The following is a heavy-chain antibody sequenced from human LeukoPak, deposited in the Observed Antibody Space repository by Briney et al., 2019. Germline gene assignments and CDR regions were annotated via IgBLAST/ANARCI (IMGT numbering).Heavy chain of an antibody. CDR2: IYYSGST. Sequence: SETLSLTCTVSGGSISSSRYYWGWIRQPPGKGLEWIGSIYYSGSTYYNPSLKSRVTISVDTSKNQFSLKLSSVTAADTAVYYSARDTISWYFDLWGRGTLVTVSS. D-gene: IGHD5-24*01. V-gene: IGHV4-39*07. CDR3: ARDTISWYFDL. CDR1: GGSISSSRYY. J-gene: IGHJ2*01.